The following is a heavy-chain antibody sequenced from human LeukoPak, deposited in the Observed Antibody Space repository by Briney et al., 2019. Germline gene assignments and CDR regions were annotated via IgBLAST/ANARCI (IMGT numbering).Heavy chain of an antibody. V-gene: IGHV4-39*07. Sequence: SETLSLTCTVSGGSISSSSYYWGWIRQPPGKGLEWIGSIYYSGSTYYNPSLKSRVTISVDTSKNQFSMKMSSVTAEDTAVYYCARVLSLYDFWSGYLYYFDYWGQGTLVTVSS. CDR1: GGSISSSSYY. J-gene: IGHJ4*02. CDR3: ARVLSLYDFWSGYLYYFDY. D-gene: IGHD3-3*01. CDR2: IYYSGST.